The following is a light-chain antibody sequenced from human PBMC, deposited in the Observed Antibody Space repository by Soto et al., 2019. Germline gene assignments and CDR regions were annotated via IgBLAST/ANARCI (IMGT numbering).Light chain of an antibody. J-gene: IGKJ5*01. CDR2: DAS. V-gene: IGKV3-11*01. Sequence: EIVLTQSPVTLSLSPGERATLSCRASQSVSNYLGWYQQKPGQAPRLLIYDASSRATGIPARFSGSGSGTVFTLTISSLETKDFAVYYCQHRGTFGQGTRLEIK. CDR1: QSVSNY. CDR3: QHRGT.